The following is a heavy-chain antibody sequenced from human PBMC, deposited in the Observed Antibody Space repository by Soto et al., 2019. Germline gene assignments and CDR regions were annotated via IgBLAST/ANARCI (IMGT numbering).Heavy chain of an antibody. Sequence: SSETLSLTCTVSGGSISSTIYYWGWIRQPPGKGLEWIGSIYYSGSTYYNPSLTSRVTISVDTSKNQFSLRLSSVTAADTAVYYCARNDLALAGYVDYSGQGTLVTVSS. CDR1: GGSISSTIYY. CDR2: IYYSGST. D-gene: IGHD6-19*01. CDR3: ARNDLALAGYVDY. V-gene: IGHV4-39*01. J-gene: IGHJ4*02.